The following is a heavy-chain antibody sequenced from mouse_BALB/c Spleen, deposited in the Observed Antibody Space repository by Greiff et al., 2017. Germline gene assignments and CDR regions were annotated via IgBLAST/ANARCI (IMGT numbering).Heavy chain of an antibody. D-gene: IGHD2-1*01. CDR1: GYSITSDYA. CDR3: ARSEGGNYAFAY. CDR2: ISYSGST. Sequence: EVQGVESGPGLVKPSQSLSLTCTVTGYSITSDYAWNWIRQFPGNKLEWMGYISYSGSTSYNPSLKSRISITRDTSKNQFFLQLNSVTTEDTATYYCARSEGGNYAFAYWGQGTLVTVSA. V-gene: IGHV3-2*02. J-gene: IGHJ3*01.